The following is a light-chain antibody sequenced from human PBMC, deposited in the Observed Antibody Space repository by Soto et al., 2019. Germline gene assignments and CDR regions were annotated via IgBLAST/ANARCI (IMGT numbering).Light chain of an antibody. Sequence: QPALTQPRSVSGSPGQSVTISCTRTSSDVGGYNYVSWYQQHPGKAPKLMIYDVSKRPSGVPDRFSGSKSGNTASLTISGLQAEDEADYYCCSYAGSSYVFGTGTKVTVL. CDR1: SSDVGGYNY. CDR2: DVS. V-gene: IGLV2-11*01. CDR3: CSYAGSSYV. J-gene: IGLJ1*01.